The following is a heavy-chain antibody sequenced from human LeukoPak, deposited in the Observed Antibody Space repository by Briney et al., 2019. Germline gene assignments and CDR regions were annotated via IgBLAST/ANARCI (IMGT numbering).Heavy chain of an antibody. J-gene: IGHJ6*03. CDR1: GFTLDDYG. Sequence: GGSLRLSCAASGFTLDDYGMSWVRQAPGRGLEWVSGINWNGGSTGYADSVKGRFTISRDNAKNSLYLQMNSLRAEDTALYYCAREGTSGYPTYYYYYYMDVWGKGTTVTVSS. CDR3: AREGTSGYPTYYYYYYMDV. D-gene: IGHD3-22*01. V-gene: IGHV3-20*04. CDR2: INWNGGST.